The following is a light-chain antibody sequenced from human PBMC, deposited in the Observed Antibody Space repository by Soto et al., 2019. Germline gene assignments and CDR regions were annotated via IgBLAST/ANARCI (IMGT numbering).Light chain of an antibody. Sequence: AILMTQSPSSLSASTGDRVTLTCRASQGISSYLAWYQQKPGKAPKLLIYAASTLQSGVPSRFSGSGSGTDFTLTISCLQSEDFATYYCQQYYSYPITFGGGTKVDIK. CDR1: QGISSY. V-gene: IGKV1-8*01. CDR3: QQYYSYPIT. J-gene: IGKJ4*01. CDR2: AAS.